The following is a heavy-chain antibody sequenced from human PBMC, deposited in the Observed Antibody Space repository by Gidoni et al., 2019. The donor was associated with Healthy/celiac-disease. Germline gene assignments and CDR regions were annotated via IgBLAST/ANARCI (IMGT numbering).Heavy chain of an antibody. J-gene: IGHJ3*02. V-gene: IGHV1-2*04. D-gene: IGHD2-8*01. CDR2: INPNSGGT. CDR1: TFTGYY. CDR3: ARGRNLYPVPDAFDI. Sequence: TFTGYYMHWVRQAPGQGLEWMGWINPNSGGTNYAQKFQGWVTMTRDTSISTAYMELSRLRSDDTAVYYCARGRNLYPVPDAFDIWGQGTMVTVSS.